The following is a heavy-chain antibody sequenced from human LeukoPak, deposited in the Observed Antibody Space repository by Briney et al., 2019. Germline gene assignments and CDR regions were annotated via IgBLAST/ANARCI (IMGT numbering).Heavy chain of an antibody. D-gene: IGHD3-3*01. CDR1: GYTFTSYG. CDR2: ISAYNGNT. J-gene: IGHJ6*02. Sequence: GASVNVSCKASGYTFTSYGISWVRQAPGQGLEWMGWISAYNGNTNYAQKLQGRVTMTTDTSTSTAYMELRSLRSDDTAVYYCARDALEYYDFWSGQDYYGMDVWGQGTTVTVSS. CDR3: ARDALEYYDFWSGQDYYGMDV. V-gene: IGHV1-18*01.